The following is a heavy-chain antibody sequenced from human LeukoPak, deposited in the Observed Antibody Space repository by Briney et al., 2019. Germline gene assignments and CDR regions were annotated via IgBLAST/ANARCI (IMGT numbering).Heavy chain of an antibody. CDR3: ARLGYCSSTICVNNWFDP. V-gene: IGHV4-39*01. Sequence: SETLCLTCTVSGGSISSSSYYWGWIRQPPGKGLEWIGSIYYSGSTYYNPSLKSRVSISVDTSNNQFSLKLSSVTAADAAVYYWARLGYCSSTICVNNWFDPWAREPWSPSPQ. J-gene: IGHJ5*02. CDR2: IYYSGST. CDR1: GGSISSSSYY. D-gene: IGHD2-2*01.